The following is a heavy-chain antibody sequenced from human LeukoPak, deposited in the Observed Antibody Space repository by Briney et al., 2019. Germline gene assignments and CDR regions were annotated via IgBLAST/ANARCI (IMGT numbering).Heavy chain of an antibody. CDR2: IYYSGST. J-gene: IGHJ4*02. CDR3: ARLSSSFGSDFDY. V-gene: IGHV4-59*01. Sequence: SETLSLTCTVSGGSISSYYWSWIRQPPGKGLEWIGYIYYSGSTNYNPSLKSRVTISVDTSENQFSLKLSSVTAADTAVYYCARLSSSFGSDFDYWGQGTLVTVSS. D-gene: IGHD6-6*01. CDR1: GGSISSYY.